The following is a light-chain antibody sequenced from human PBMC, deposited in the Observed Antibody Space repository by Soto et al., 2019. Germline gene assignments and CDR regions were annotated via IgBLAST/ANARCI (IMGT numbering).Light chain of an antibody. V-gene: IGLV2-14*01. CDR2: DVS. CDR1: NSDVGGYNY. J-gene: IGLJ1*01. Sequence: QSALTQPASVSGSPGQSITISCSGTNSDVGGYNYVSCYQQHPGKAPKLMIYDVSYRPSGISNRFSGSKSDNTASLTISGLQAEDEADYYCSSYTTSSLYVFGTGTKLTVL. CDR3: SSYTTSSLYV.